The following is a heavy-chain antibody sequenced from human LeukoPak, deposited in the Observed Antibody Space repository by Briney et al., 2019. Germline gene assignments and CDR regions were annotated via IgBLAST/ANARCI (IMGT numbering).Heavy chain of an antibody. CDR1: GYTFTNYY. D-gene: IGHD3-3*01. CDR2: INPSGGST. CDR3: ALTGFWGGRNAYDI. V-gene: IGHV1-46*03. Sequence: ASVKVSCKASGYTFTNYYMHWVRQAPGQGPEWMGVINPSGGSTSYPQKFQGRVTMTRDTSTSTVYMELSSLRSEDTAVYYCALTGFWGGRNAYDIWGQGTMVTVSS. J-gene: IGHJ3*02.